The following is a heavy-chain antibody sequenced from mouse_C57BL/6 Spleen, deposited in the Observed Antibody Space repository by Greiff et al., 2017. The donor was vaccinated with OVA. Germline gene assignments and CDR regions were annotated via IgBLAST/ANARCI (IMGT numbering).Heavy chain of an antibody. CDR1: GYTFTDYE. CDR3: TRSSITTVVAPYAMDD. J-gene: IGHJ4*01. Sequence: LQESGAELVRPGASVTLSCKASGYTFTDYEMHWVKQTPVHGLEWIGAIDPETGGSASNQKFKGKAILTVATSSSTAYMELRSLTSEDSAVYYCTRSSITTVVAPYAMDDWGQGTSVTVSS. V-gene: IGHV1-15*01. CDR2: IDPETGGS. D-gene: IGHD1-1*01.